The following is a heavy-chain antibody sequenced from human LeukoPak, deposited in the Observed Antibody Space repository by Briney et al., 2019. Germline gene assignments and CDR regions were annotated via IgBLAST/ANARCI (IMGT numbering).Heavy chain of an antibody. Sequence: SETLSLTCTVSGGSISSSSYYWGWIRQPPGKGLEWIGSIYYSGSTYYNPSLKSRVTISVDTSKNQFSLKLSSVTAADTAVYYCARQGTEEGDGAFDIWGQGTMVTVSS. CDR3: ARQGTEEGDGAFDI. CDR1: GGSISSSSYY. D-gene: IGHD3-16*01. J-gene: IGHJ3*02. CDR2: IYYSGST. V-gene: IGHV4-39*01.